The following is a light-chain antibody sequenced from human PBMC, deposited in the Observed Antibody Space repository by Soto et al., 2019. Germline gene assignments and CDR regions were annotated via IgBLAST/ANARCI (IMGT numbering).Light chain of an antibody. V-gene: IGKV3-20*01. CDR1: QSVSSTY. CDR2: GAS. J-gene: IGKJ4*01. Sequence: EIVLTQSPGTLSLSPGERATLSCRASQSVSSTYLAWYQQKPGQPPRLLIYGASSRATGIPDRFSGSGSGTDLPLISSRLEAEDVSGYYVEDVGRSLSFGGGTMVEI. CDR3: EDVGRSLS.